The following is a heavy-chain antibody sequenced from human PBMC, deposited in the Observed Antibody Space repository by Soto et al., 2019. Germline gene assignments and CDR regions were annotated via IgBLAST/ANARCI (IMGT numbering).Heavy chain of an antibody. CDR3: ASRYCSSTNCNSFDY. Sequence: EVQLVESGGGLVKPGGSLRLSCAASGFSFNTYTMNWVRQAPGKGLEWVSSISHNSIYIYYADSVKGRFTISRDNAKNSLYLQLNSRRAEDMAVYYGASRYCSSTNCNSFDYWGQGALVTVSS. CDR1: GFSFNTYT. J-gene: IGHJ4*02. D-gene: IGHD2-2*01. CDR2: ISHNSIYI. V-gene: IGHV3-21*01.